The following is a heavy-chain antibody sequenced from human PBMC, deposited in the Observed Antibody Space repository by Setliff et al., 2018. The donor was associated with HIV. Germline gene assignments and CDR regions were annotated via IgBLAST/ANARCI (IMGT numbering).Heavy chain of an antibody. D-gene: IGHD1-26*01. CDR3: AKGTRVGANDAFDI. CDR2: INPNSGGT. J-gene: IGHJ3*02. Sequence: ASVKVSCKASGYTFTNYYIHWVRQAPGQGLEWMGRINPNSGGTNYAQKFQGRVTMTRDTSTSTAYMELRSLRSDDTAVYYCAKGTRVGANDAFDIWGQGTMVTGSS. V-gene: IGHV1-2*06. CDR1: GYTFTNYY.